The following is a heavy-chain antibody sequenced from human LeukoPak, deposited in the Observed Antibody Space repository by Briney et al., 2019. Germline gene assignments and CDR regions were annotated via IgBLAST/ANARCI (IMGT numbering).Heavy chain of an antibody. J-gene: IGHJ4*02. V-gene: IGHV1-18*01. CDR1: GYTFTNYG. D-gene: IGHD6-6*01. CDR2: INPYNGDT. CDR3: ARDLRSSSVYYFDY. Sequence: ASVKVSCKASGYTFTNYGISWVRQAPGQGLEWVAWINPYNGDTNFAQKLQGRVTVTTDTSTSTAYMELRSLRSDDTAVYYCARDLRSSSVYYFDYWGQGTLVTVSS.